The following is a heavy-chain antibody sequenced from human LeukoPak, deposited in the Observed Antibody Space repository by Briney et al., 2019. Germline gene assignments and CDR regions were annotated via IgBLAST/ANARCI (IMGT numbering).Heavy chain of an antibody. Sequence: SETLSLTCTVSGGSISSSSYYWGWIRQPPGKGLEWIGSIYYSGSTYYNPSLKSRVTISVDTSKNQFSLKPSSVTAADTAVYYCARELVVGATWAITWFDYWGQGTLVTVSS. CDR2: IYYSGST. J-gene: IGHJ4*02. CDR3: ARELVVGATWAITWFDY. V-gene: IGHV4-39*07. CDR1: GGSISSSSYY. D-gene: IGHD1-26*01.